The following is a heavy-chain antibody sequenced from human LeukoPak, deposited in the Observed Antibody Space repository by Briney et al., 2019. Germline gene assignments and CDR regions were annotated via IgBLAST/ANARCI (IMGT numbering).Heavy chain of an antibody. CDR1: GFTFSSYS. V-gene: IGHV3-48*01. Sequence: PGGSLRLSCAASGFTFSSYSMNWVRQAPGKGLEWVSYISSSSSTIYYADSVKGRFTISRDNAKNSLYLQMNSLRAEDTAVYYCARGPNYDFWSGPFDYWGQGTLVTVSS. D-gene: IGHD3-3*01. CDR2: ISSSSSTI. CDR3: ARGPNYDFWSGPFDY. J-gene: IGHJ4*02.